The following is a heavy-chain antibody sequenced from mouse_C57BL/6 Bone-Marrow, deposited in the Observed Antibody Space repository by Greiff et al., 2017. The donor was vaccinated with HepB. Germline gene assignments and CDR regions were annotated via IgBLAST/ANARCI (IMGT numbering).Heavy chain of an antibody. V-gene: IGHV1-55*01. CDR2: IYPGSGST. CDR3: ARGYYGSSRYYFDY. D-gene: IGHD1-1*01. Sequence: VQLQQPGAELVKPGASVKMSCKASGYNFTSYWITWVKQRPGQGLEWIGDIYPGSGSTNYNEKFKSKATLTGDTSSSTAYMQLSSLTSEDSAVYYCARGYYGSSRYYFDYWGQGTTLTVSS. CDR1: GYNFTSYW. J-gene: IGHJ2*01.